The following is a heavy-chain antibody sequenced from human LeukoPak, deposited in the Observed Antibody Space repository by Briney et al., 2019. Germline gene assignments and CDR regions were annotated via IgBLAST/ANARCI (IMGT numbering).Heavy chain of an antibody. Sequence: GASVKVSCKASGYTFTSYAMHWVRQAPGQRLEWMGWINTGNGNTKYSQEFQGRVTITRDTSASTAYMELSRLRSDDTAVYYCARDRHYYDSSGYPDIWGQGTMVTVSS. D-gene: IGHD3-22*01. CDR1: GYTFTSYA. V-gene: IGHV1-3*04. J-gene: IGHJ3*02. CDR3: ARDRHYYDSSGYPDI. CDR2: INTGNGNT.